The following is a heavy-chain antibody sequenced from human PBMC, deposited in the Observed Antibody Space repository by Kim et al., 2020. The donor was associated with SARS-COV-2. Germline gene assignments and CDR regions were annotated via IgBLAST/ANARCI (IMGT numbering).Heavy chain of an antibody. CDR3: ASMRPMVRGATGYYFDY. D-gene: IGHD3-10*01. CDR1: GGSISSGGYY. V-gene: IGHV4-31*03. J-gene: IGHJ4*02. CDR2: IYYSGST. Sequence: SETLSLTCTVSGGSISSGGYYWSWIRQHPGKGLEWIGYIYYSGSTYYNPSLKSRVTISVDTSKNQFSLKLSSVTAADTAVYYCASMRPMVRGATGYYFDYWGQGTLVTVSS.